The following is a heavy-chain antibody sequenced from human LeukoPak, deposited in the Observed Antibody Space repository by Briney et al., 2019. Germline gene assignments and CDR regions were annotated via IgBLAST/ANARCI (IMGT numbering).Heavy chain of an antibody. Sequence: ASVTVSCKASGGTFISYAISWVGQAPGQGVEWMGRIIPILGIANYAQKFQGRVTITADKSTSTAYMELSSLRSEDTAVYYCARETMVRGVIIDYWGQGTLVTVSS. D-gene: IGHD3-10*01. V-gene: IGHV1-69*04. CDR3: ARETMVRGVIIDY. CDR1: GGTFISYA. CDR2: IIPILGIA. J-gene: IGHJ4*02.